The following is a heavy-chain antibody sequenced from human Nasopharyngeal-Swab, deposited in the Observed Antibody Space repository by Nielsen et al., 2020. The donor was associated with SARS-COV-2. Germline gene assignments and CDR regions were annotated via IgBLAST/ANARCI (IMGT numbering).Heavy chain of an antibody. CDR3: AKDRRRWLQFFYYYYGMDV. V-gene: IGHV3-23*01. Sequence: GGSLRLSCAASGFTFSGYAMSWVRQAPGKGLEWVSAISGSGGSTYYADSVKGRFTISRDNSKNTLYLQMNSLRAEDTAVYYCAKDRRRWLQFFYYYYGMDVWGQGTTVTVSS. D-gene: IGHD5-24*01. CDR1: GFTFSGYA. CDR2: ISGSGGST. J-gene: IGHJ6*02.